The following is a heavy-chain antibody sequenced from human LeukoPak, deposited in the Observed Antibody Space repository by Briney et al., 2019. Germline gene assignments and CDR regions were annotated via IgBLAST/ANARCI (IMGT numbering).Heavy chain of an antibody. CDR1: GGSISSSGYY. CDR2: IYYSGST. J-gene: IGHJ5*02. V-gene: IGHV4-39*01. Sequence: PSETLSLTCTVSGGSISSSGYYWGWIRQPPGKGLEWIASIYYSGSTYYNPSLKSRVTISVDTSKNQLSLKLSSLTSADTAVYYCARHEYSGSYYGLSWFDPWGQGTLVTVSS. CDR3: ARHEYSGSYYGLSWFDP. D-gene: IGHD1-26*01.